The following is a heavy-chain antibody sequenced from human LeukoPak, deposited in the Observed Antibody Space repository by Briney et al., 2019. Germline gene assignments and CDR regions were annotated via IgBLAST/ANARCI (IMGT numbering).Heavy chain of an antibody. J-gene: IGHJ4*02. CDR3: ARDLEAANTYYFDY. D-gene: IGHD6-13*01. V-gene: IGHV3-66*01. CDR2: ISSAGTT. CDR1: GFTFSSYA. Sequence: GGSLRLSCAASGFTFSSYAMSWVRQAPGRGLEWVSIISSAGTTYYADSVKGRFTISRDNSKNTVYLQVNSLRDEDTAVYYCARDLEAANTYYFDYWGQGTMVTVSS.